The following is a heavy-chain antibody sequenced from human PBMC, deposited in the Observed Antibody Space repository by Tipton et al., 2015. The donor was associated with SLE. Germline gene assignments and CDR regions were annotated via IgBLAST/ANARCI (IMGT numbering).Heavy chain of an antibody. CDR3: ASDVFNGDYVNYYYYYMDV. CDR1: GGSFSGYY. D-gene: IGHD4-17*01. CDR2: INHSGST. Sequence: GLVKPSETLSLTCAVYGGSFSGYYWSWIRQPPGKGLEWIGEINHSGSTNYNPSLKSRVTISVDTSKNQFSLKLSSVTAADTAVYYCASDVFNGDYVNYYYYYMDVWGKGTTVTVSS. V-gene: IGHV4-34*01. J-gene: IGHJ6*03.